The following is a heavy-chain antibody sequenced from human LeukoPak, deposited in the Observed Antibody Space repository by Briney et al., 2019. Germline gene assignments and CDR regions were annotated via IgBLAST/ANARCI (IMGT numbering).Heavy chain of an antibody. CDR3: AKDHYGSGSYGYFDY. Sequence: TGGSLRLSCVASGFTFSSYGMHWVRQAPGKGLEWVAVISFDGSTKYYADSVKGRFTISRDNSKNTLYLQMNSLRAEDTAVYYCAKDHYGSGSYGYFDYWGQGTLVTVSS. D-gene: IGHD3-10*01. CDR2: ISFDGSTK. V-gene: IGHV3-30*18. J-gene: IGHJ4*02. CDR1: GFTFSSYG.